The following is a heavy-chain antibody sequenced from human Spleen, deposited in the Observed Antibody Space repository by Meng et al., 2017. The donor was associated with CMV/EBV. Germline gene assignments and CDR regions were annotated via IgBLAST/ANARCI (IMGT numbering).Heavy chain of an antibody. J-gene: IGHJ5*02. V-gene: IGHV4-59*11. Sequence: CSVSGGSLINLYWTWIRQPPGKGLEWIGYIHYSGATKYNPSLKSRVTISIDKSKNQFSLNLRSVTAADTAVYYCARDKTYWFDPWGQGTLVTVSS. CDR2: IHYSGAT. CDR1: GGSLINLY. D-gene: IGHD2-21*01. CDR3: ARDKTYWFDP.